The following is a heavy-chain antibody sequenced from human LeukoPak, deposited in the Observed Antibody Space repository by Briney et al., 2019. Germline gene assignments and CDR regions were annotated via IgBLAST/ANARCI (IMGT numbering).Heavy chain of an antibody. J-gene: IGHJ4*02. D-gene: IGHD2-2*01. CDR2: INHSGST. CDR3: ARVSSIVVVPVSHFDY. V-gene: IGHV4-34*01. CDR1: GGSFSGYY. Sequence: SETLSLTCAVYGGSFSGYYWSWIRQPPGKGLEWIGEINHSGSTNYNSSLKSRVTISVDTSKNQFSLKLSSVTAADTAVYYCARVSSIVVVPVSHFDYWGQGTLVTVSS.